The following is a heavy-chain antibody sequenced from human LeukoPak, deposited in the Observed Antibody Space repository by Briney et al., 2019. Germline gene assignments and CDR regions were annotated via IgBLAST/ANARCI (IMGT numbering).Heavy chain of an antibody. Sequence: SETLSLTCAVYGGSFSGYYWSWIRQPPGKGLEWIGEINHSGSTNYNPSLKSRVTISVDTSTTQFSLKLSSVTAADTAVYYCARTGYYDSSGYYYGGLHYWGQGTLVTVSS. V-gene: IGHV4-34*01. CDR3: ARTGYYDSSGYYYGGLHY. CDR1: GGSFSGYY. D-gene: IGHD3-22*01. J-gene: IGHJ4*02. CDR2: INHSGST.